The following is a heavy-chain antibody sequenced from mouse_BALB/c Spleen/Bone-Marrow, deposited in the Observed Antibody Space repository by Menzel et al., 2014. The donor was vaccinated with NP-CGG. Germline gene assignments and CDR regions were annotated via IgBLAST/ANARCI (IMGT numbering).Heavy chain of an antibody. V-gene: IGHV3-2*02. CDR3: ARTHYYGGSYPY. CDR1: GYSITSDYA. CDR2: ISYSGNT. D-gene: IGHD1-1*01. J-gene: IGHJ3*01. Sequence: EVKLMESGPGLVKPSQSLSLICTVTGYSITSDYAWNWIRQFPGNKLEWMGYISYSGNTRYNPSLKSRISISRDTSKNQFFLQVNSVTTEDTATYYCARTHYYGGSYPYWGQGTLVTVSA.